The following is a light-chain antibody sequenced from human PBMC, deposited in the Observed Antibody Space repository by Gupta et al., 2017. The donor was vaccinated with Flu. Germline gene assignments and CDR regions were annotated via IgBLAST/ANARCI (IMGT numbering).Light chain of an antibody. CDR1: QSISSY. J-gene: IGKJ3*01. CDR2: AAS. Sequence: DIQMTQSPSSLSASVGDRVTITCRASQSISSYLNWYQQKPGKAPKLLIYAASSLQSGVPSRFSGSGSGTDFTLTISMLQPEDFATYYCQQSDSTPFTFGHGTRVDLK. CDR3: QQSDSTPFT. V-gene: IGKV1-39*01.